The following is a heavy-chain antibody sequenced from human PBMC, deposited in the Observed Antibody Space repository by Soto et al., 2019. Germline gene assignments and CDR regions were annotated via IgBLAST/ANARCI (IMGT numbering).Heavy chain of an antibody. CDR3: ARWGTTGGLDV. J-gene: IGHJ1*01. CDR1: GCTFRSYV. CDR2: TSYDGSGK. Sequence: QVQLVESGVGVVQPGTSLSVSCVGSGCTFRSYVIHWVRQAPGKGLEWVALTSYDGSGKYYGDSVRGRFTISRDNSRNTVDLQMDSLRLEDTALYYCARWGTTGGLDVWGQGTLVSVSS. V-gene: IGHV3-30*19. D-gene: IGHD3-16*01.